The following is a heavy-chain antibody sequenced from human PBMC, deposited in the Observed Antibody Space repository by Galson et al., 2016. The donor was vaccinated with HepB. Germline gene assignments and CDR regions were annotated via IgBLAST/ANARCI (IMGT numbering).Heavy chain of an antibody. CDR2: INTDGSSA. Sequence: SLRLSCAASGFTFSSHWMHWVRQAPGKGLVWVSRINTDGSSASYADSVKGRFTISRDNAKNTLYLQMNSLRAEDTAVYYCARGGSRPIDYWGQGTLVTVSS. CDR1: GFTFSSHW. CDR3: ARGGSRPIDY. J-gene: IGHJ4*02. D-gene: IGHD1-26*01. V-gene: IGHV3-74*01.